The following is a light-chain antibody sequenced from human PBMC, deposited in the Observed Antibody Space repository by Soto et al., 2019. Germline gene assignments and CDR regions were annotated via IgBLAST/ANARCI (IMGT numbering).Light chain of an antibody. CDR1: SSDVGNYNY. CDR3: CSHAGSYTYV. Sequence: QSALTQPRSVSGSPGQSVTISCTGTSSDVGNYNYVSWYQQHPGKAPKVMIYEVAKRPSGVPDRFSGSKSGNTASLTISGLQAEDEADYYCCSHAGSYTYVFGTGTKVTVL. CDR2: EVA. J-gene: IGLJ1*01. V-gene: IGLV2-11*01.